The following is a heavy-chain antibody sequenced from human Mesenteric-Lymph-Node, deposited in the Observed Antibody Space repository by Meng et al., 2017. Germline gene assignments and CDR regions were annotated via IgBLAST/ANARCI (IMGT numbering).Heavy chain of an antibody. D-gene: IGHD2-2*01. Sequence: QLVQSESELKNHEASVSLSFTASGYTFTSSNMHWVRQAPGQGLEWLGMVSPNAGNTTYAQYFPGRVIITFDTSVTTVYLQITSLSPDDTAVYYCYRSARHYGSSSCSFDYWGQGTLVTVSS. CDR3: YRSARHYGSSSCSFDY. CDR2: VSPNAGNT. CDR1: GYTFTSSN. J-gene: IGHJ4*02. V-gene: IGHV7-4-1*02.